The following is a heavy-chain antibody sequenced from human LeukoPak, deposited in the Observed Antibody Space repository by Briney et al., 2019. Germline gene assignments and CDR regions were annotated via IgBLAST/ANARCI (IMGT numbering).Heavy chain of an antibody. J-gene: IGHJ4*02. CDR3: AKDAYSSSWSQYPTEQSFDY. V-gene: IGHV3-23*01. CDR2: ISGSDGST. Sequence: PGGSLRLSCAASGFTFSSYAMSWVRQAPGKGLEWVSAISGSDGSTYYADSVKGRFTISRDNSKNTLYLQMNSLRAEDTAVYYCAKDAYSSSWSQYPTEQSFDYWGQGTLVTVSS. D-gene: IGHD6-13*01. CDR1: GFTFSSYA.